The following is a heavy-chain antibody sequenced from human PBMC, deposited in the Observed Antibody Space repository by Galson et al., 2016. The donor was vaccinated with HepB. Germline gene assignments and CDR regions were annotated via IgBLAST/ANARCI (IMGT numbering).Heavy chain of an antibody. CDR1: GYTFTNHA. CDR3: ARLSTSGTYFGY. V-gene: IGHV1-3*04. D-gene: IGHD1-26*01. CDR2: INTGKGNT. J-gene: IGHJ4*02. Sequence: SVKVSCKASGYTFTNHAMHWVRQAPGQSLEWMGWINTGKGNTKYSQKFQDRVTITRDTSASTGYMELSNLRSEDTAVYFCARLSTSGTYFGYWAQGVLVTVSS.